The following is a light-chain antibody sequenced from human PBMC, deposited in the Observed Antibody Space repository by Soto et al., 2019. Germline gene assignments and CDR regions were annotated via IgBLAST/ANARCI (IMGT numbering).Light chain of an antibody. CDR1: SSDVGGYNY. J-gene: IGLJ1*01. Sequence: QSVLTQPASASGSPGHSITISCTGTSSDVGGYNYVSWYQQHPGKAPKLMIYEVSNRPSGASNRFSGSKSGNTASLTISGLQAEDEADYYCSSYTSSSTNYVFGTGTKVTVL. CDR2: EVS. V-gene: IGLV2-14*01. CDR3: SSYTSSSTNYV.